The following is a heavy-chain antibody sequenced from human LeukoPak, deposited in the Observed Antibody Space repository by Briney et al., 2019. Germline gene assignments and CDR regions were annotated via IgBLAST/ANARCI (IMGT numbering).Heavy chain of an antibody. Sequence: ASVTVSCKASGYTFSNYYFHWVRQAAGQGREGMGVIKPNGGNTNYGQKLQDRVTMIRDTSTSTVYMELSTLRSEDTAVYYCASGVYDTNFDYWGQGTLVTVSS. V-gene: IGHV1-46*04. J-gene: IGHJ4*02. CDR1: GYTFSNYY. CDR2: IKPNGGNT. CDR3: ASGVYDTNFDY. D-gene: IGHD3-9*01.